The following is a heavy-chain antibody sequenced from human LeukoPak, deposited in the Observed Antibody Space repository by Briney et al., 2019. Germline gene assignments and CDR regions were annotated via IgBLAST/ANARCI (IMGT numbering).Heavy chain of an antibody. CDR3: ARADSGSYYVFDY. CDR1: GFTFSTYS. Sequence: GGSLRLSCAASGFTFSTYSMNWVRQAPGKGLEWVSHISFSSNTIYYADSVKGRFTISRDNAQNSLYLQMNSLRDEDTAVYYCARADSGSYYVFDYWGQGTLVTVS. V-gene: IGHV3-48*02. D-gene: IGHD1-26*01. J-gene: IGHJ4*02. CDR2: ISFSSNTI.